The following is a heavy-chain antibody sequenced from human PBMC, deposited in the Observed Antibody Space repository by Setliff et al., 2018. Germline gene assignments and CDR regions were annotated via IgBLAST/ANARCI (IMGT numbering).Heavy chain of an antibody. V-gene: IGHV4-59*08. D-gene: IGHD3-16*01. CDR3: ARPPRGGRWYFDL. CDR1: GGAVSGDY. Sequence: SETLSLTCSVSGGAVSGDYWTWIRQPPGKGLEYIGYINYSGSTNYNPSLKSRVTISVDTSKNQFSLKLSSVTAADTAVYYCARPPRGGRWYFDLWGRGTLVTVSS. J-gene: IGHJ2*01. CDR2: INYSGST.